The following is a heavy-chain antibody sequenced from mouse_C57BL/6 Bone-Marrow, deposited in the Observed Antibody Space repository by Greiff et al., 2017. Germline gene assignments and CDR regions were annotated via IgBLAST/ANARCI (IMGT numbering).Heavy chain of an antibody. V-gene: IGHV1-82*01. D-gene: IGHD2-4*01. CDR1: GYAFSSYW. Sequence: QVQLQQSGAELVKPGASVKISCKASGYAFSSYWMNWVKQRPGKSLEWIGQIYPGDGDTNYNGKFKGKATLTADKSSSTAYMQLSSLTSEDSAVYFCARGYYDYDGGAWFAYWGQGTLVTVSA. J-gene: IGHJ3*01. CDR3: ARGYYDYDGGAWFAY. CDR2: IYPGDGDT.